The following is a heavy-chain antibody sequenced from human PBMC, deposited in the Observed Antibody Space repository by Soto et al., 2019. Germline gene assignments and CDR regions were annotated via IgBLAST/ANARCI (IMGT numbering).Heavy chain of an antibody. V-gene: IGHV1-69*01. CDR1: GGTFSNYA. J-gene: IGHJ4*02. CDR2: IMPMFVAA. CDR3: ARGSIAAASYFDY. D-gene: IGHD6-25*01. Sequence: QVQLVQSGAEVKKPGSSVKVSCKASGGTFSNYAISWVRQAPGQGLEWMGSIMPMFVAANYAQKFQGTVTITADESTTTVYMELSNLRSEDTAVYFCARGSIAAASYFDYWGQGTLITVSS.